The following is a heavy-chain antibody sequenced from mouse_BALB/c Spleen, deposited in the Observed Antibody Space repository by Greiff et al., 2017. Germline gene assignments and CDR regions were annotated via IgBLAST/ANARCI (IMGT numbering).Heavy chain of an antibody. V-gene: IGHV14-3*02. CDR1: GFNIKDTY. CDR2: IDPANGNT. D-gene: IGHD1-1*01. CDR3: ARDYYGSRGYFDV. Sequence: EVQLQQSGAELVKPGASVKLSCTASGFNIKDTYMHWVKQRPEQGLEWIGRIDPANGNTKYDPKFQGKATIAADTSSNTAYLQLSSLTSEDTAVYYCARDYYGSRGYFDVWGAGTTVTVSS. J-gene: IGHJ1*01.